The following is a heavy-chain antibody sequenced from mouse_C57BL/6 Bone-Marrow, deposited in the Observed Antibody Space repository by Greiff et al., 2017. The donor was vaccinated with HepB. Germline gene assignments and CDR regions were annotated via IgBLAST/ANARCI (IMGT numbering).Heavy chain of an antibody. CDR1: GFTFSDYG. Sequence: EVQGVESGGGLVKPGGSLKLSCAASGFTFSDYGLHWVRQAPEKGLGWVAYISSGSSTIYYADTVKGRFTFSRDNAKNTLFLQMTSLRSEDTAMYYCAIYGNYPNWYFDVWGTGTTVTVSS. CDR3: AIYGNYPNWYFDV. J-gene: IGHJ1*03. CDR2: ISSGSSTI. D-gene: IGHD2-1*01. V-gene: IGHV5-17*01.